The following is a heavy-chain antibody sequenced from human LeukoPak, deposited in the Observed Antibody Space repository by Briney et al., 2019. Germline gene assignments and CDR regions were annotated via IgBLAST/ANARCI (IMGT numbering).Heavy chain of an antibody. D-gene: IGHD6-19*01. CDR1: GYTFTSYY. Sequence: GESLKISCKGSGYTFTSYYMHWVRQAPGQGLEWMGIINPSGGSTSYAQKFQGRVTMTRDTSTSTVYMELSSLRSEDTAVYYCATGYSSGSFDYWGQGTLVTVSS. CDR2: INPSGGST. J-gene: IGHJ4*02. CDR3: ATGYSSGSFDY. V-gene: IGHV1-46*01.